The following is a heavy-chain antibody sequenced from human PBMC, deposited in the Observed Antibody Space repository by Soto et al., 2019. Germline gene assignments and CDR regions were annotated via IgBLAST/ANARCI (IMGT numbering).Heavy chain of an antibody. CDR1: GGTFSSYA. CDR3: AWYQDTGSNRLVGYYGMDG. J-gene: IGHJ6*02. D-gene: IGHD2-2*01. V-gene: IGHV1-69*13. CDR2: IIPIFGTA. Sequence: GASVKVSCKASGGTFSSYAISWVRQAPGQGLEWMGGIIPIFGTANYAQKFQGRVTITADESTSTAYMELSSLRSEDTAVYYCAWYQDTGSNRLVGYYGMDGWGQGTTVTVSS.